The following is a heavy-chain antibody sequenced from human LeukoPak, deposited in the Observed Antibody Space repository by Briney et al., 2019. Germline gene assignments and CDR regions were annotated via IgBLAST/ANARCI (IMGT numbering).Heavy chain of an antibody. CDR2: IYYSGST. J-gene: IGHJ4*02. D-gene: IGHD5-18*01. CDR3: ARTGYSYARSDY. CDR1: GGSISSGDYY. V-gene: IGHV4-30-4*01. Sequence: SGTLSLTCTVSGGSISSGDYYWSWIRQPPGKGLEWIGYIYYSGSTYYNPSLKSRVTISVDTSKNQFSLKLSSVTAADTAVYYCARTGYSYARSDYWGQGTLVTVSS.